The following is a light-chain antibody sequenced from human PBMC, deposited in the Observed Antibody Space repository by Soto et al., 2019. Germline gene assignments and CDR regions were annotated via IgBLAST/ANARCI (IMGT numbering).Light chain of an antibody. CDR1: QSVSSN. Sequence: EIVMTQSPATLSVSPGERATLSCRASQSVSSNLAWYQQKPGQAPRHLIYGASTRATGIPARFSGSGSGTEVTLTIISLQSEDFAVYYSQQSNNRPKNFGKGTKVEIK. CDR3: QQSNNRPKN. V-gene: IGKV3-15*01. CDR2: GAS. J-gene: IGKJ1*01.